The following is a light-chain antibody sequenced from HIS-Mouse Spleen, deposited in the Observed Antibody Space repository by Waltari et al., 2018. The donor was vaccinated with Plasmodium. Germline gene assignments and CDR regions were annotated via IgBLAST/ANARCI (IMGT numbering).Light chain of an antibody. V-gene: IGLV2-23*01. CDR1: SSDVGSYNL. Sequence: QSALTQPASVSGSPGQSITISCTGTSSDVGSYNLVSWYQQHPGKAPKAMIYEGSKRPPGVSNRFSGSKSGNTASLTISGLQAEDEADYYCCSYAGSSTNWVFGGGTKLTVL. J-gene: IGLJ3*02. CDR3: CSYAGSSTNWV. CDR2: EGS.